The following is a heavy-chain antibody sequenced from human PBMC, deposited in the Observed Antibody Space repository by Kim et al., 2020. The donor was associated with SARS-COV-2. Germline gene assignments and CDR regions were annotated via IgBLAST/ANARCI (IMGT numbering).Heavy chain of an antibody. CDR3: ARDVCGNFWRGYTGVGCSMDV. J-gene: IGHJ6*02. CDR2: ISYDGNYT. V-gene: IGHV3-30*03. CDR1: GFTFSSYG. Sequence: GGSLRLSCAASGFTFSSYGMHWVRQAPGKGLEWVAVISYDGNYTYYADSVKGRFTIARDNSKNMLYLQMNGLRAEDTAVYYCARDVCGNFWRGYTGVGCSMDVWGQGTTVTVSS. D-gene: IGHD3-3*01.